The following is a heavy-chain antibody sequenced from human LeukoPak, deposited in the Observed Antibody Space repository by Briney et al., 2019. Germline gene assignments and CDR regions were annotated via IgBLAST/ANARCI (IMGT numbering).Heavy chain of an antibody. V-gene: IGHV3-30*02. CDR1: GLSLRRYG. J-gene: IGHJ4*02. D-gene: IGHD1-26*01. Sequence: GRSLRPSCAAAGLSLRRYGMHWVSQAPSKGREWEAFIRYDESNKYNVESVKGRFSISRDNSKNTLYLEMNSLRAEDTAIYYCAKGKGKLGAFQTDFDYWGQGTLVTVSS. CDR2: IRYDESNK. CDR3: AKGKGKLGAFQTDFDY.